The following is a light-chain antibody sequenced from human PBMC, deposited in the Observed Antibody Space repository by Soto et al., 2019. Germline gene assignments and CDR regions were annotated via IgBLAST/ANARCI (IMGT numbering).Light chain of an antibody. V-gene: IGKV1-39*01. J-gene: IGKJ1*01. CDR1: QGISTY. Sequence: DIQMTQSPSSLSASVGDRVTITCRASQGISTYLNWYKQRPGKAPKLLIYAASSLQSGVPSRFSGSGSETHFTLTISSLQPEDFATYSCQQSYSTTWTFGQGNKVEIK. CDR3: QQSYSTTWT. CDR2: AAS.